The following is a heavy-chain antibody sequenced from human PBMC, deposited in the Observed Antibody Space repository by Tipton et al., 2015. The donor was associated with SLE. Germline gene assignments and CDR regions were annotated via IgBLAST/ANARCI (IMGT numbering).Heavy chain of an antibody. CDR2: IWYDGSNK. CDR1: GFTFSSYA. Sequence: SLRLSCAASGFTFSSYAMSWVRQAPGKGLEWVAVIWYDGSNKYYADSVKGRFTISRDNSKNTLYLQMNSLRAEDTAVYYCTTVVVTTDAFDIWGQGTMVTVSS. D-gene: IGHD2-21*02. V-gene: IGHV3-33*08. CDR3: TTVVVTTDAFDI. J-gene: IGHJ3*02.